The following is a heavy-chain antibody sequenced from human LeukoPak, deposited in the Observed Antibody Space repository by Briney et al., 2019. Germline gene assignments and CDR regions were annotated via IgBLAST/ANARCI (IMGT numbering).Heavy chain of an antibody. CDR3: ARDHCSSTSCYYYYYMDV. V-gene: IGHV1-46*01. D-gene: IGHD2-2*01. Sequence: ASVKVSCKASGYTFTSYYMHWVRQAPGQGLEWMGIINPSGGSTSYAQKFQGRVTMTRDMSTSTVYVELSSLRSEDTAMYYCARDHCSSTSCYYYYYMDVWGKGTTVTVSS. CDR2: INPSGGST. CDR1: GYTFTSYY. J-gene: IGHJ6*03.